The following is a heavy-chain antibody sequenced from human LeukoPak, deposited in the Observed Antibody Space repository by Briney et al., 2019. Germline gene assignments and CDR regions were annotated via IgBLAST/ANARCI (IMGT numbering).Heavy chain of an antibody. CDR1: GFTFSSYA. CDR3: ARVGNSGYYHAEYFQH. CDR2: ISYDGSNK. V-gene: IGHV3-30-3*01. Sequence: GRSLRLSCAASGFTFSSYAMHWVRQAPGKGLEWVAVISYDGSNKYYADSVKGRFTISRDNSKNTLYLQMNSLRAEDTAVYYCARVGNSGYYHAEYFQHWGQGTLVTVSS. J-gene: IGHJ1*01. D-gene: IGHD3-22*01.